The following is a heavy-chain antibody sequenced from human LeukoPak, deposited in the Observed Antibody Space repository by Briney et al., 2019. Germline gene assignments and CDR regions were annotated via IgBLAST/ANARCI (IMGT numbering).Heavy chain of an antibody. CDR2: ISWNSGGI. J-gene: IGHJ2*01. Sequence: PGGSLRLPCAASGFTFDDYAMHWVRQAPGKGLEWVSGISWNSGGIGYADSVKGRFTISRDNAKNSLYLQMNSLRAEDTALYYCAKTVATIWEFDLWGRGTLVTVSS. CDR1: GFTFDDYA. V-gene: IGHV3-9*01. D-gene: IGHD5-12*01. CDR3: AKTVATIWEFDL.